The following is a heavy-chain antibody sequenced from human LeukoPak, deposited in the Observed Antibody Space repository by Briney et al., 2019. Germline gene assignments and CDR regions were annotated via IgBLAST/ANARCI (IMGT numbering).Heavy chain of an antibody. CDR2: INHSGST. J-gene: IGHJ5*02. Sequence: SDTLSLTCAVYNGSFSGHYWTWIRQPPGKGLEWIGEINHSGSTNYSPSLKSRVTISVDTSKNQFSLKLSSVTAADTAVYYCARGVAAAGTDWFDPWGQGTLVTVSS. D-gene: IGHD6-13*01. CDR3: ARGVAAAGTDWFDP. CDR1: NGSFSGHY. V-gene: IGHV4-34*01.